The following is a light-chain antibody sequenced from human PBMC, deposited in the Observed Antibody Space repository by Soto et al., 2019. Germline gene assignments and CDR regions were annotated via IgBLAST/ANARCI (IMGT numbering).Light chain of an antibody. CDR3: QQYYSTPPT. CDR2: WAS. Sequence: DIVMTQSPDSLAVSLGERATINCKSSQSVLYSSNNTNYLAWYQQKPGQPPKLLIYWASTRDSGVPDRFSGSGSGTDFTLTISSLQAEDVAVYYCQQYYSTPPTFGQGTKVEIK. CDR1: QSVLYSSNNTNY. J-gene: IGKJ1*01. V-gene: IGKV4-1*01.